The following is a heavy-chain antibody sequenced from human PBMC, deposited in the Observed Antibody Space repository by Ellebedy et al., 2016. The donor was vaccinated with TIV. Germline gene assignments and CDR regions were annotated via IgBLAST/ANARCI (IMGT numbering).Heavy chain of an antibody. D-gene: IGHD3-16*01. J-gene: IGHJ4*02. V-gene: IGHV1-69*04. CDR2: IIPILGIA. CDR3: ARGVRSGSSDFDY. Sequence: SVKVSXXASGGTFSSYAISWVRQAPGQGLEWMGRIIPILGIANYAQKFQGRVTITADKSTSTAYMELSSLRSEDTAVYYCARGVRSGSSDFDYWGQGTLVTVSS. CDR1: GGTFSSYA.